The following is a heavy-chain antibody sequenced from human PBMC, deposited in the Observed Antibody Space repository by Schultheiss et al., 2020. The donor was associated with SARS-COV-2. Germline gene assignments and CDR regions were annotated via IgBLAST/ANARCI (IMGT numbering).Heavy chain of an antibody. CDR1: GGSISSYY. CDR2: IYTSGST. D-gene: IGHD2-2*02. Sequence: SETLSLTCTVSGGSISSYYWSWIRQPPGKGLEWIGRIYTSGSTNYNPSLKSRVTISVDTSKNQFSLKLSSVTAADTAVYYCARCIVVVPAAIQVYYMDVWGKGTTVTVSS. J-gene: IGHJ6*03. V-gene: IGHV4-4*07. CDR3: ARCIVVVPAAIQVYYMDV.